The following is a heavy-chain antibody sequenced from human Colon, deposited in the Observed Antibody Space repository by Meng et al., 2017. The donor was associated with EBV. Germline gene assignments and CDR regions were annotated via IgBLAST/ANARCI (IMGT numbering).Heavy chain of an antibody. J-gene: IGHJ1*01. CDR2: IDDSGST. D-gene: IGHD3-10*01. Sequence: GRLQRSGPGLVKPSGTLSLTCGVSGVSISSNIRWTWVRQPPGKGLEWIGDIDDSGSTNYNPSLNSRISISLDKSKNHFSLKVNSVTAADTAVYYCVRGPPRGAMGFFQHWGQGTLVTVSS. CDR1: GVSISSNIR. V-gene: IGHV4-4*02. CDR3: VRGPPRGAMGFFQH.